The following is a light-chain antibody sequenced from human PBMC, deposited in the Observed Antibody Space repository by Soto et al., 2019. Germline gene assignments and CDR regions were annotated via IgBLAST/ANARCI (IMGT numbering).Light chain of an antibody. CDR1: QSLLHSNGCNY. CDR2: LGS. Sequence: DIVMTQSPLSLPVTPGEPASISCRSSQSLLHSNGCNYLDWYLQKPGQSPQLLIYLGSNRASGVHDRFSGSGSGTDFTLKISRVEAEDVGVYYCMQALQTPYTFGQGTKLEIK. J-gene: IGKJ2*01. CDR3: MQALQTPYT. V-gene: IGKV2-28*01.